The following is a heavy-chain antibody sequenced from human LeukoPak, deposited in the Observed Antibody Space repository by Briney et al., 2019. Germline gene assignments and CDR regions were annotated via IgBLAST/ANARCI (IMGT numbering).Heavy chain of an antibody. J-gene: IGHJ6*03. D-gene: IGHD2-2*01. CDR3: VRVPYCSTTNCYPMDV. V-gene: IGHV3-66*02. CDR1: GFTVSSNY. Sequence: GGSLRLSCAASGFTVSSNYMSWVRQAPGKGLEWVSVIYSGGSTYYADSVKGRFTISRDNSKNTLYLQMNSLRAEDTAVYYCVRVPYCSTTNCYPMDVWGKGTTVTVSS. CDR2: IYSGGST.